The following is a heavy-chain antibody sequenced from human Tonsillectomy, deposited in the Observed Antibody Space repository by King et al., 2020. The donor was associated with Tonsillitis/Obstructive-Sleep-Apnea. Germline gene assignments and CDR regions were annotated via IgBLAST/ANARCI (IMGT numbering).Heavy chain of an antibody. CDR2: ISAYNGNT. Sequence: QLVQSGAEVKKPGASVKVSCKASGYTFTSYGISWVRQAPGQGLEWMGWISAYNGNTNYAQKLQGRVTMTTDTSTSTAYMELRSLRSDDTDVYYCATSYCSGGSCYSGGFDYWGQGTLVTVSS. CDR3: ATSYCSGGSCYSGGFDY. J-gene: IGHJ4*02. V-gene: IGHV1-18*01. D-gene: IGHD2-15*01. CDR1: GYTFTSYG.